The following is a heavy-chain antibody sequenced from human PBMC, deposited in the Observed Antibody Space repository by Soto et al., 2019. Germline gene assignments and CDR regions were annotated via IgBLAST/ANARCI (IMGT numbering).Heavy chain of an antibody. CDR2: ISYDGSNK. CDR3: AKDLLAAARPFSYFDY. V-gene: IGHV3-30*18. D-gene: IGHD6-6*01. Sequence: PGGSLRLSGSASGFTFSSYGMHWVRQAPGKGLEWVAVISYDGSNKYYADSVKGRFTISRDNSKNTLYLQMNSLRAEDTAVYYCAKDLLAAARPFSYFDYWGQGTLVTVSS. J-gene: IGHJ4*02. CDR1: GFTFSSYG.